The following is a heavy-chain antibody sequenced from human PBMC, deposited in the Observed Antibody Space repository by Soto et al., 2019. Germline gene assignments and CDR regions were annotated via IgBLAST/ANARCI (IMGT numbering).Heavy chain of an antibody. J-gene: IGHJ4*02. Sequence: GASVKVSCKASGYTFTSYGISWVRQAPGQGLEWMGWISAYNGNTNYAQKLQGRVTMTTDTSTSTAYMELRSLRSDDTAVYYCARPILRYFDWLSGEGYYFDYWGQGTLVTVSS. CDR1: GYTFTSYG. D-gene: IGHD3-9*01. CDR2: ISAYNGNT. V-gene: IGHV1-18*01. CDR3: ARPILRYFDWLSGEGYYFDY.